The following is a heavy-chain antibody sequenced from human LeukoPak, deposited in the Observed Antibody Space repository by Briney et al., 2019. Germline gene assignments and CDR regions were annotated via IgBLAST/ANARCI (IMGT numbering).Heavy chain of an antibody. CDR1: SGSISSSSYH. CDR2: ISCSGSP. V-gene: IGHV4-39*01. Sequence: PSETLSLTCTVSSGSISSSSYHWGWIRQPPGKGLEWIGSISCSGSPYYNPSLKSRLTISVDTSKNQFSLKLTSVTAADTAVYYCARHGTGYYLVDYWGQGTLVTVSS. D-gene: IGHD3-9*01. J-gene: IGHJ4*02. CDR3: ARHGTGYYLVDY.